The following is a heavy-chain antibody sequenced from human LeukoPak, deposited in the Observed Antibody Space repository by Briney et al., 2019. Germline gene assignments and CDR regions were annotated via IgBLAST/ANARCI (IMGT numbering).Heavy chain of an antibody. Sequence: PSETLSLTCAVYGGSFSGYYWTWIRQPPGKGLEWIGEINHSGSTSSNPCLKSRVTISVDTSKNQFSLKLSSVTAADTAIYYCGRTTTVTTSAFDIWGQGTMVTVSS. CDR1: GGSFSGYY. J-gene: IGHJ3*02. CDR3: GRTTTVTTSAFDI. D-gene: IGHD4-17*01. CDR2: INHSGST. V-gene: IGHV4-34*01.